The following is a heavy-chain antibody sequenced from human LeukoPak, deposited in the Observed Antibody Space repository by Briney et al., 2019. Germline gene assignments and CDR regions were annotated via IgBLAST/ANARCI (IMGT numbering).Heavy chain of an antibody. CDR3: ANEGELPWDY. Sequence: GGSLRLSCGASGFTFSSYRMSWVRQAPGKGLEWVANIKQDGSEKYYVDSVKGRFTISRDNAKNSLYLQMNSLRAEDTAVYYCANEGELPWDYWGQGTLVTVSS. J-gene: IGHJ4*02. CDR2: IKQDGSEK. CDR1: GFTFSSYR. V-gene: IGHV3-7*01. D-gene: IGHD1-7*01.